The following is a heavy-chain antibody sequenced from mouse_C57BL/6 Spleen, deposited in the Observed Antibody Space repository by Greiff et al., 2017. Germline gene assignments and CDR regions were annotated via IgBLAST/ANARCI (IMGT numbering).Heavy chain of an antibody. CDR2: INPSTGGT. Sequence: VQLQQSGPELVKPGASVKISCKASGYSFTGYYMNWVKQSPEKSLEWIGEINPSTGGTTYNQKFKAKATLTVDKSSSTAYMQLKSLTSEDSAVYYCARSRDDGYYAMDYWGQGTSVTVSS. V-gene: IGHV1-42*01. CDR3: ARSRDDGYYAMDY. D-gene: IGHD2-3*01. J-gene: IGHJ4*01. CDR1: GYSFTGYY.